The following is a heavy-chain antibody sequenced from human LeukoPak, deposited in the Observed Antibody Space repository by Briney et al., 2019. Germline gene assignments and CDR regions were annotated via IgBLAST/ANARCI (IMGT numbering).Heavy chain of an antibody. CDR1: GFTFSSYA. V-gene: IGHV3-23*01. CDR3: AKDQVWDYYYGSGSFDY. J-gene: IGHJ4*02. D-gene: IGHD3-10*01. Sequence: GGSLRLSCAASGFTFSSYAMSWVRQAPGKGLEWVSVTSGSGGSTYYADSVKGRFTISRDNSKNTLYLQMNSLRAEDTAVYYCAKDQVWDYYYGSGSFDYWGQGTLVTVSS. CDR2: TSGSGGST.